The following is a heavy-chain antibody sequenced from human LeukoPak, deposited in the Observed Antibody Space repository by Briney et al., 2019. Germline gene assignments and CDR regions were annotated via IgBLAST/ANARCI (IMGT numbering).Heavy chain of an antibody. D-gene: IGHD3-16*02. CDR3: ARTYYDYVWGSYRFYYFDY. CDR1: GYSFTSYW. CDR2: IYPGDSDT. V-gene: IGHV5-51*01. J-gene: IGHJ4*02. Sequence: PGESLKISCKGSGYSFTSYWIAWVRQMPGKGLEWMGIIYPGDSDTRYSPSFQGQVTISADKSISTAYLQWSSLKASDTAMYYCARTYYDYVWGSYRFYYFDYWGQGTLVTVSS.